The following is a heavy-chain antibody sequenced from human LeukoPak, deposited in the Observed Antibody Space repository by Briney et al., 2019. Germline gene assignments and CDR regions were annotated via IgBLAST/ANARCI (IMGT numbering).Heavy chain of an antibody. Sequence: GRSLRLSCAASRLTFSSYSMNWVRQAPGKGMEWVSSISSSSSYIYYADSVKGRFTISRDNAKHSLYLQMNSLRAEDTAVYYCARDLEDAFDIWGQGTMVTVSS. CDR1: RLTFSSYS. J-gene: IGHJ3*02. CDR2: ISSSSSYI. CDR3: ARDLEDAFDI. V-gene: IGHV3-21*01.